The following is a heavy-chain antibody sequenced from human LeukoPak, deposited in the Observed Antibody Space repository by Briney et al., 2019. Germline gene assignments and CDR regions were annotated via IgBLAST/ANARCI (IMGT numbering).Heavy chain of an antibody. CDR2: VNGDGSST. V-gene: IGHV3-74*01. J-gene: IGHJ4*02. Sequence: GGSLRLSCAASGFTFTDHWMHWVRQAPGKGLMWVSRVNGDGSSTSYADSVEGRFTISRDNAKNTVYLQMNSLRVEDSAVYYCTRTGDSTGYTYYYDYWGQGTLVTASS. CDR3: TRTGDSTGYTYYYDY. D-gene: IGHD6-19*01. CDR1: GFTFTDHW.